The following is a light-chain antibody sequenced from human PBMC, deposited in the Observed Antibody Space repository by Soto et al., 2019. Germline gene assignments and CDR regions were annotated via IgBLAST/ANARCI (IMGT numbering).Light chain of an antibody. CDR1: QSVSSN. Sequence: EIVMTQSPATLSVSPGERVTISCRASQSVSSNLAWYQQKPGQAPRLLIYGASTRATGIPARFSGSGSGTEFTLTISSLQSEDFAVYYCQQYNNWPQTFGQGTKVDIK. V-gene: IGKV3-15*01. J-gene: IGKJ1*01. CDR3: QQYNNWPQT. CDR2: GAS.